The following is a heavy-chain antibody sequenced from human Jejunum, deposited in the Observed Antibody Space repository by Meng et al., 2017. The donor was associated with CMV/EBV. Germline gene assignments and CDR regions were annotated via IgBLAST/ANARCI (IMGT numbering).Heavy chain of an antibody. D-gene: IGHD3-16*01. CDR3: ARASRVLGGFDY. V-gene: IGHV1-46*01. J-gene: IGHJ4*02. Sequence: QVQLGQCGAEVKKPGASVKVSCKASGYTFTNYYMHWVRQAPGQGLEWMGIINTSVGYTSHAQKFQGRVTMTRDTSTSTVHMEVSSLRSADTAVYYCARASRVLGGFDYWGQGTLVTVSS. CDR2: INTSVGYT. CDR1: GYTFTNYY.